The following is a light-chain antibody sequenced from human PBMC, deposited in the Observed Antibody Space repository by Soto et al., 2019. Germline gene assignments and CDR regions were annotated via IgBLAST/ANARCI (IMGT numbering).Light chain of an antibody. CDR3: QQANSFPLT. CDR1: QSISGW. V-gene: IGKV1-12*01. CDR2: DAS. Sequence: DLQINQSPSTLSSSVVDIFTIAGRASQSISGWLAWYQQKPGKAPKVLIHDASKLESGVPSRFSGSGSGTDFTLTITNLQPEDFATYYCQQANSFPLTFGGGTKVDIK. J-gene: IGKJ4*01.